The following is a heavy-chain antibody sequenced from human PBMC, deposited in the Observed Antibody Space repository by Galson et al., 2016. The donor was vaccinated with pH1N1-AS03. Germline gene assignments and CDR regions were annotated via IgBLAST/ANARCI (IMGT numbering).Heavy chain of an antibody. Sequence: SCKASGYIFTGFYVHWVRQAPGQGLEWMGWINPNNGVTNYAQKFQAWVTMTGDTSISTAYLELYGLKPDDTAVYYCARDPRGPCTSATCPTTYYFGMDVWGQGTTVIVSS. D-gene: IGHD2-2*01. CDR3: ARDPRGPCTSATCPTTYYFGMDV. CDR1: GYIFTGFY. CDR2: INPNNGVT. V-gene: IGHV1-2*04. J-gene: IGHJ6*02.